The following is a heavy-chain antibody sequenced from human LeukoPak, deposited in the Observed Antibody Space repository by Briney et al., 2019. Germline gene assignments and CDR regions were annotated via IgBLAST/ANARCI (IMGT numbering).Heavy chain of an antibody. CDR1: GFTVSSNY. J-gene: IGHJ1*01. CDR2: LYSGGNT. CDR3: ATSYCTGGSCYPQYFQH. V-gene: IGHV3-66*02. Sequence: GGSLRLSCAASGFTVSSNYMSWVRQAPGKGLEWVSLLYSGGNTYYADSAKGRFTISRDNSKNTLYLQMNSLRAEDTAVYYCATSYCTGGSCYPQYFQHWGQGTLVTVSS. D-gene: IGHD2-15*01.